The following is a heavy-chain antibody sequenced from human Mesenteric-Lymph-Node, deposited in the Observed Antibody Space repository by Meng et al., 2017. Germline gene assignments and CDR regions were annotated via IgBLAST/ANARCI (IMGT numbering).Heavy chain of an antibody. J-gene: IGHJ4*02. Sequence: QITLKESGPTLVNPPQTLPLTCTFSGFSLTTAGVGVGWIRQPPGKALEWLALIYWDDDKGYSPSLKSRLTISKDTSKNQVVLTMTNMDPVDTATYYCIHRRTTGTTFWGQGTLVTVSS. CDR3: IHRRTTGTTF. CDR2: IYWDDDK. CDR1: GFSLTTAGVG. D-gene: IGHD1-1*01. V-gene: IGHV2-5*02.